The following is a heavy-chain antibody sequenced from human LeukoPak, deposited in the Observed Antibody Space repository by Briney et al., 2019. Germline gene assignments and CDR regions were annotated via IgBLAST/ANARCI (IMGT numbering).Heavy chain of an antibody. J-gene: IGHJ4*02. Sequence: ASVKVSCKASGYTFTSYYMHWVRQAPGQGLEWMGIINPSGGSTSYAQKFQGRVTMTRDTSTSTVYMELSSLRSEDTAVYYCATTSFYCSGGSCYSLDYWGQGTLVTVSS. D-gene: IGHD2-15*01. CDR2: INPSGGST. V-gene: IGHV1-46*01. CDR1: GYTFTSYY. CDR3: ATTSFYCSGGSCYSLDY.